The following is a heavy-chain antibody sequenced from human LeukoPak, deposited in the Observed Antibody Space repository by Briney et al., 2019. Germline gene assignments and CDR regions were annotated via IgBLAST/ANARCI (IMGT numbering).Heavy chain of an antibody. CDR3: ARQVATVVTRAFDI. D-gene: IGHD4-23*01. CDR1: GGSISSYY. CDR2: IYYSGST. J-gene: IGHJ3*02. Sequence: SETLSLTCTVSGGSISSYYWSWIRQPPGKGLEWIGYIYYSGSTNYNPSLKSRVTISVDTSKNQFSLKLSSVTAADTAVYYRARQVATVVTRAFDIWGQGTMVTVSS. V-gene: IGHV4-59*08.